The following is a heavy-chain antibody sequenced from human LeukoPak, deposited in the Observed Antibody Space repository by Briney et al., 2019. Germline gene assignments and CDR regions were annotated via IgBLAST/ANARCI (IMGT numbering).Heavy chain of an antibody. CDR3: AREIYSSSSWEGCFDY. D-gene: IGHD6-6*01. V-gene: IGHV1-18*01. CDR1: GYTFTSYG. J-gene: IGHJ4*02. Sequence: ASVKVSCKASGYTFTSYGISWVRQAPGQGLEWMGWISAYNGNTNYAQKLQGRVTMSTDTSTSTAYMELRSLRSDDTAVYSCAREIYSSSSWEGCFDYWGQGTLVTVSS. CDR2: ISAYNGNT.